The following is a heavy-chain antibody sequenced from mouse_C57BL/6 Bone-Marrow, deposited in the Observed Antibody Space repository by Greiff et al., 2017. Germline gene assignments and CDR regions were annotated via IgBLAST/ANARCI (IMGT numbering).Heavy chain of an antibody. CDR2: ISSGSSTI. V-gene: IGHV5-17*02. CDR1: GFTFSSFG. J-gene: IGHJ2*01. Sequence: EVQVVESGGGLVQPGGSRKLSCAASGFTFSSFGMHWVRQAPEKGLEWVAYISSGSSTIYYADKVKGRFTIARDNTKNTLFLQMTSLRSEDTARYYCAGGGFYYFDYWGQGTTLTVSS. CDR3: AGGGFYYFDY.